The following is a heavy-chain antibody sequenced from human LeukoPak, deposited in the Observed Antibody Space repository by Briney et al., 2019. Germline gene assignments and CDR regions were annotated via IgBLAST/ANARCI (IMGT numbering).Heavy chain of an antibody. V-gene: IGHV7-4-1*02. D-gene: IGHD6-19*01. CDR2: INTNTGNP. Sequence: GASVKVSCKASGYTFTGYYMHWVRQAPGQGLEWMGWINTNTGNPTYAQGFTGRFVFSLDTSVSTAYLQISSLKAEDTAVYYCARERSSGWFDYWGQGTLVTVSS. J-gene: IGHJ4*02. CDR3: ARERSSGWFDY. CDR1: GYTFTGYY.